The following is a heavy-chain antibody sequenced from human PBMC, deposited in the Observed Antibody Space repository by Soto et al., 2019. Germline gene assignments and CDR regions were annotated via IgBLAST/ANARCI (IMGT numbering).Heavy chain of an antibody. Sequence: GGSLRLSCAASGFTFSSYSMNWVRQAPGKGLEWVSSISSSSSYIYYADSVKGRFTISRDNAKNSLYPQMNSLRAEDTAVYYCARDSSGWKNYYYYGMDVWGQGTTVTVSS. J-gene: IGHJ6*02. CDR2: ISSSSSYI. CDR3: ARDSSGWKNYYYYGMDV. CDR1: GFTFSSYS. V-gene: IGHV3-21*01. D-gene: IGHD6-19*01.